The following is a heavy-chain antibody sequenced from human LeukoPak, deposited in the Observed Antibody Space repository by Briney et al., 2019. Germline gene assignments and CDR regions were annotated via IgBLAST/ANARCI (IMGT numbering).Heavy chain of an antibody. Sequence: SETLSLTCTVSGGSISSYYWSWIRQPPGKGLEWIGYIYYSGSTNYNPSLKSRVTISVDTSKNQFSLKLSSVTAADTAVYYCAGRRVGDSSAFYILGQGTMVTVSS. CDR1: GGSISSYY. D-gene: IGHD3-10*01. CDR3: AGRRVGDSSAFYI. V-gene: IGHV4-59*08. CDR2: IYYSGST. J-gene: IGHJ3*02.